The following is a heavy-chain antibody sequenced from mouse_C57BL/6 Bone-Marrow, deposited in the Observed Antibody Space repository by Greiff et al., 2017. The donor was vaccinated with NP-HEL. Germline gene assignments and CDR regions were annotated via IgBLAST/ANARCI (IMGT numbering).Heavy chain of an antibody. CDR3: Y. Sequence: QVQLKQSGAELVKPGASVKISCKASGYAFSSYWMNWVKQRPGKGLEWIGQIYPGDGDTNYNGKFKGKATLTADKSSSTASVDSGVCCCAKDWNYFDYWGQGTTLTVSS. D-gene: IGHD3-3*01. V-gene: IGHV1-80*01. CDR1: GYAFSSYW. CDR2: IYPGDGDT. J-gene: IGHJ2*01.